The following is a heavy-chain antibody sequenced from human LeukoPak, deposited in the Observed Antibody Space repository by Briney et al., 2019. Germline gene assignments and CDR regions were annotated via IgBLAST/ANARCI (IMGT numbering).Heavy chain of an antibody. Sequence: GGSLRLSCAASGFTFSSYSMNWVRQAPGKGLEWVSSISSSSSYIYYADSVKGRFTISRDNARDTLYLQLNSLGAEDTAVYYCARVSSLWSFDYWGQGTLVTVSS. CDR2: ISSSSSYI. CDR1: GFTFSSYS. V-gene: IGHV3-21*01. D-gene: IGHD3-10*01. J-gene: IGHJ4*02. CDR3: ARVSSLWSFDY.